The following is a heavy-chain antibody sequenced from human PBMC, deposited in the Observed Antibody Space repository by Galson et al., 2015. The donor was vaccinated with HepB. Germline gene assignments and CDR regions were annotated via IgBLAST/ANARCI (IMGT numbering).Heavy chain of an antibody. J-gene: IGHJ2*01. V-gene: IGHV3-23*01. CDR1: RFTFSNYA. Sequence: SLRLSCAASRFTFSNYAMSWVRQTPGKGLDWVSTISGSGGETNYADFVKGRFTISRDNSKNTLYLQMNSLRAEDTAIYYCASGTTVTAITFWYFDLWGRGTLVTVSS. D-gene: IGHD4-17*01. CDR3: ASGTTVTAITFWYFDL. CDR2: ISGSGGET.